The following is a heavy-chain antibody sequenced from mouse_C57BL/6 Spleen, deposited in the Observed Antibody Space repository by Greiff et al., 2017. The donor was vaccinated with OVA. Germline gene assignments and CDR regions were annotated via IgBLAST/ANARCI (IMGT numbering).Heavy chain of an antibody. D-gene: IGHD1-1*01. CDR2: IDPANGTP. J-gene: IGHJ1*03. Sequence: VQLKESVAELVRPGASVKLSCTASGFNINNTSMHWVQQTPEQGLAWIGRIDPANGTPKYAPKFQGKATITADTSSNTAYLQLSSLTSEDTAIYYCARSYYGSSYWYFDVWGTGTTVTVSS. CDR3: ARSYYGSSYWYFDV. CDR1: GFNINNTS. V-gene: IGHV14-3*01.